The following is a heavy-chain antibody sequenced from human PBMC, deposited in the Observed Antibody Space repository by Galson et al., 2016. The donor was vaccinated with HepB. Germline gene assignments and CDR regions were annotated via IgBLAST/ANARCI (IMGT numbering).Heavy chain of an antibody. D-gene: IGHD3-10*01. CDR2: IKQDGRET. V-gene: IGHV3-7*01. Sequence: SLRLSCAASGFTFSSFWMNWVRQAPGKGLEWVANIKQDGRETYYVDSVKGRFTISRDNAKSSLYLQMNVLRAEDTAVYYCAREPYGSRGRFDFWGPGTLVTVSS. CDR1: GFTFSSFW. J-gene: IGHJ4*02. CDR3: AREPYGSRGRFDF.